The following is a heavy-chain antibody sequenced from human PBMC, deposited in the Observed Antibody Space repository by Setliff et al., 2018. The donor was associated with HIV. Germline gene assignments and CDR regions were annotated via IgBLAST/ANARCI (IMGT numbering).Heavy chain of an antibody. CDR3: VRWGLPYGIDA. D-gene: IGHD3-16*01. J-gene: IGHJ4*02. V-gene: IGHV3-11*04. CDR2: ISSSGTTT. CDR1: GFTFSDYY. Sequence: PGGSLRLSCAGSGSGGSGFTFSDYYMSWVRQAPGKGLEWLSYISSSGTTTYYADSVKGRFTISRDNAKNSVLLQMNSLRVEDTAVYYCVRWGLPYGIDAWGQGTLVTVSS.